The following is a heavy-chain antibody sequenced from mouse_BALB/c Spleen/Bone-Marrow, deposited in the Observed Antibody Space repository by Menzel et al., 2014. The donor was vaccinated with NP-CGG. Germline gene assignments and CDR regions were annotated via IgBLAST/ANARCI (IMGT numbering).Heavy chain of an antibody. V-gene: IGHV1-9*01. D-gene: IGHD1-1*02. CDR1: GYTFSSYR. CDR2: ILPGSGST. CDR3: ATGGSPMDY. J-gene: IGHJ4*01. Sequence: VQLQESGAELMKPGASVKISCKATGYTFSSYRIEWVRQRPGHGLEWIGEILPGSGSTNYNEKFKGKATFTADTSSNTAYMQLSSLTSEDSAVYYCATGGSPMDYWGQGTSVTVSS.